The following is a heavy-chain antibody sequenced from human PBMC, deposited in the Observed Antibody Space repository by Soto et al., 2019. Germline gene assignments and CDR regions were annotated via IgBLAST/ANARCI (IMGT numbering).Heavy chain of an antibody. CDR1: GGTFSSYA. CDR2: IIPIFGTA. V-gene: IGHV1-69*13. J-gene: IGHJ6*02. Sequence: SVKVSCKASGGTFSSYAISWVRQAPGQGLEWMGGIIPIFGTANYAQKFQGRVTITADESTSTAYMELSSLRSEDTAVYYRASRDHVGATAPRVPYGMDVWGQGTTVTVSS. CDR3: ASRDHVGATAPRVPYGMDV. D-gene: IGHD1-26*01.